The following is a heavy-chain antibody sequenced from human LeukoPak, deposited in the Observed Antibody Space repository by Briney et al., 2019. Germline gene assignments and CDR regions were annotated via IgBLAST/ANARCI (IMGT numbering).Heavy chain of an antibody. D-gene: IGHD3-3*01. CDR3: ARDRPLYYDFWSGYYDPYYYYMDV. V-gene: IGHV3-7*01. CDR2: IKQDGSEK. CDR1: GFTFSSYW. Sequence: GGSLRLSCAASGFTFSSYWMSWVRQAPGKGLEWVANIKQDGSEKYYVDSVKGRFTISRDNAKNSLYLQMNSLRAEDTAVYYCARDRPLYYDFWSGYYDPYYYYMDVWGKGTTVTVSS. J-gene: IGHJ6*03.